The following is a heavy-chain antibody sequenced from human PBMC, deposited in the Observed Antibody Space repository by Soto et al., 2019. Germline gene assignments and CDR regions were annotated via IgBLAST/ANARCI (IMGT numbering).Heavy chain of an antibody. Sequence: GGSNRLSCTAAGFNCSGYAVSWVRQTPGKGLEWVSAISGSGGSTYYADSVKGRFTISRDNSKNTLYLQMNSLRAEDTAVYYCAKDWGDIVVVPAAPDYWGQGTLVTVSS. J-gene: IGHJ4*02. D-gene: IGHD2-2*01. CDR3: AKDWGDIVVVPAAPDY. CDR1: GFNCSGYA. CDR2: ISGSGGST. V-gene: IGHV3-23*01.